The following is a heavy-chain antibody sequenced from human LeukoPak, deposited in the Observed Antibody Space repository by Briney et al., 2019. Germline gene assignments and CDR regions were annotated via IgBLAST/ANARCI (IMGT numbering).Heavy chain of an antibody. CDR2: INPNSGGT. V-gene: IGHV1-2*02. Sequence: ASVKVSCKASGFTFTGYYMHWVRQAPGQGLEWMGWINPNSGGTNYAQKFQGRVTMTRDTSISTAYMGLSRLRSDDTAVYYCARSYSGSYYLDYWGQGTLVTVSS. J-gene: IGHJ4*02. CDR1: GFTFTGYY. D-gene: IGHD1-26*01. CDR3: ARSYSGSYYLDY.